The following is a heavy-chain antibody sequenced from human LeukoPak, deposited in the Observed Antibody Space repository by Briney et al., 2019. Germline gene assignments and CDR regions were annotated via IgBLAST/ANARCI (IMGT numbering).Heavy chain of an antibody. Sequence: GGSLRLSCAASGFTFSSYAMMWVPHAPGKALEGFSAISGSGGNTYYADSVRVRFTSSRYNSKDTLYLQMNTLRAEDTAVYYCAKDFNFVVGATFDYWGQGTLVTVSS. CDR2: ISGSGGNT. CDR3: AKDFNFVVGATFDY. CDR1: GFTFSSYA. J-gene: IGHJ4*02. D-gene: IGHD1-26*01. V-gene: IGHV3-23*01.